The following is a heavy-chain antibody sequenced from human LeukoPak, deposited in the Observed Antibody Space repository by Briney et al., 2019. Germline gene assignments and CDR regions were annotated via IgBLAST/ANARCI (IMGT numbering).Heavy chain of an antibody. CDR2: ISSSSSTI. CDR3: ARDREAVAGTGGDY. V-gene: IGHV3-48*01. D-gene: IGHD6-19*01. CDR1: GFTFSSYS. Sequence: GSLRLSCAASGFTFSSYSMNWVRQAPGKGLEWGSYISSSSSTIYYADSVKGRFTISRDNAKNSLYLQMNSLRAEDTAVYYCARDREAVAGTGGDYWGQGTLVTVSS. J-gene: IGHJ4*02.